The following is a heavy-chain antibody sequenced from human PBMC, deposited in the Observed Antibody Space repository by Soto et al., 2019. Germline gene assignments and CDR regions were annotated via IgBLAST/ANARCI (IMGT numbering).Heavy chain of an antibody. CDR2: IYYTGAT. D-gene: IGHD3-10*01. CDR1: RGSISSYY. J-gene: IGHJ4*02. V-gene: IGHV4-59*01. Sequence: QVQLQESGPGLVRPSETLSLTCTVSRGSISSYYWSWIRQPPGKGLEWLGYIYYTGATNYNPSLTRLVTLSLAPSTHPFSLPLTSVTAAVPAVYYFAAGRYYSGSAYWGQGTLVTVSS. CDR3: AAGRYYSGSAY.